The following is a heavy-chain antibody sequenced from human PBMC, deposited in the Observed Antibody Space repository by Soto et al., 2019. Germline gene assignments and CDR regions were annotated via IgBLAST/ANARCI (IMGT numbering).Heavy chain of an antibody. D-gene: IGHD1-26*01. V-gene: IGHV3-30*18. CDR2: ISYDGSNK. CDR3: AKEYSGSYQYYFDY. J-gene: IGHJ4*02. CDR1: GFTFSSYG. Sequence: GGSLRLSCAASGFTFSSYGMHWVRQAPGKGLEWVAVISYDGSNKYYADSVKGRFTISRDNSKNTLYLQMNSLRAEDTAVYYCAKEYSGSYQYYFDYWGQGTLVTVSS.